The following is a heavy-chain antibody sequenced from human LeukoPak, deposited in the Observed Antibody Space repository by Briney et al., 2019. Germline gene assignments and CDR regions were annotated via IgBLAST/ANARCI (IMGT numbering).Heavy chain of an antibody. V-gene: IGHV3-30*18. CDR2: ISYDGSIK. CDR1: GFTFSRYG. CDR3: PKDYFDSDGYYDTYYFDC. Sequence: GRSLRLSCAASGFTFSRYGMHWVRHAPGKGLEWVSVISYDGSIKYYADSVKGRFTISRDNSKTTPYLQINTLRNEDLAVYYCPKDYFDSDGYYDTYYFDCWGQGTLVTVSS. D-gene: IGHD3-22*01. J-gene: IGHJ4*02.